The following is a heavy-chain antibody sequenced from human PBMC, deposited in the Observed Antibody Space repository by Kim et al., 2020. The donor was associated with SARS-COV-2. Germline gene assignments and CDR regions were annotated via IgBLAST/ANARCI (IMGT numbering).Heavy chain of an antibody. CDR3: ARGGYDSSGYYYRQVDY. Sequence: GGSLRLSCAASGFTFSSYEMNWVRQAPGKGLEWVSYISSSGSTIYYADSVKGRFTISRDNAKNSLYLQMNSLRAEDTAVYYCARGGYDSSGYYYRQVDYWGQGTLVTVSS. D-gene: IGHD3-22*01. V-gene: IGHV3-48*03. CDR2: ISSSGSTI. J-gene: IGHJ4*02. CDR1: GFTFSSYE.